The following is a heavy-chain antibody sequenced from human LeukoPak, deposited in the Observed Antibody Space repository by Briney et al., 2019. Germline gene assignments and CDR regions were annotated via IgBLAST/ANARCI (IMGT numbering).Heavy chain of an antibody. CDR3: ARVGAVAGGFDI. J-gene: IGHJ3*02. D-gene: IGHD6-19*01. CDR1: GFTFSNYG. Sequence: GGTLRLSCEVSGFTFSNYGMSWVRQAPGKGLEWVSAISGSGGSTYYADSVKGRFTISRDNAKNTLHLQMNSLRAEDTAVYYCARVGAVAGGFDIWGQGTMVTVSS. V-gene: IGHV3-23*01. CDR2: ISGSGGST.